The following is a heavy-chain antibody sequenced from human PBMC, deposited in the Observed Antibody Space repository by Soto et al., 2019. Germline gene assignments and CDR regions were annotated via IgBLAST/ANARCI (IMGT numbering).Heavy chain of an antibody. J-gene: IGHJ4*02. D-gene: IGHD4-17*01. CDR2: IYSDGST. Sequence: GGALRLSCAASGFTVIRNFMSWVLQAPGKGLEWVSIIYSDGSTYYADSVKGRFTISRDNSKNTLYLQMNSLRADDTAVYYCASRRNPYGAYDYWGQGT. CDR3: ASRRNPYGAYDY. CDR1: GFTVIRNF. V-gene: IGHV3-66*01.